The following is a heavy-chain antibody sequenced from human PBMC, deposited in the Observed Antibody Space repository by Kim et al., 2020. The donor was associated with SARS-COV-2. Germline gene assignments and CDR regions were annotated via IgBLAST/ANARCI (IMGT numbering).Heavy chain of an antibody. J-gene: IGHJ5*02. D-gene: IGHD1-26*01. Sequence: ADSVQGRFTITRDNSKNTLYLQMNSLRAEDTAVYYCAKMGGGATDLQSDPWGQGTLVTVSS. V-gene: IGHV3-23*01. CDR3: AKMGGGATDLQSDP.